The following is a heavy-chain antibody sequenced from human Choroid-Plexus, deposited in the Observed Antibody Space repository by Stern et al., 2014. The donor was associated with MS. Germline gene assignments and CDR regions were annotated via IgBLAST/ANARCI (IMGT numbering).Heavy chain of an antibody. D-gene: IGHD2/OR15-2a*01. CDR1: GFTLGSCA. CDR2: VSYDRSNK. Sequence: VQLVESGGGAVQPGRPLRLSCVASGFTLGSCAMHWVRQAPGKGLEWVAGVSYDRSNKYYADSVKGRFTISRDNSQNTLYMQMSSLRPEDTAVYYCAKDRQYLTYFFDHWGQGSLVTVSS. V-gene: IGHV3-30*18. CDR3: AKDRQYLTYFFDH. J-gene: IGHJ5*02.